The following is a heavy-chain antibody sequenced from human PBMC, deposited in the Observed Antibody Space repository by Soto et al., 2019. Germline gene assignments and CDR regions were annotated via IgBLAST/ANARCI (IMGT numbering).Heavy chain of an antibody. CDR1: GGTFSSYT. D-gene: IGHD2-2*01. J-gene: IGHJ4*02. CDR2: IIPILGIA. V-gene: IGHV1-69*02. CDR3: AIRYQLRRVVDY. Sequence: GVSVKVSCKSSGGTFSSYTISWVRQAPGQGLEWMGRIIPILGIANYAQKFQGRVTITADKSTSTAYMELSSLRSEDTAVYYCAIRYQLRRVVDYWGQGTLVTVSS.